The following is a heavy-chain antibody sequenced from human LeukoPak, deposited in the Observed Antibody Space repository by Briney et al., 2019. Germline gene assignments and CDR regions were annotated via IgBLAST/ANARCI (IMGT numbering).Heavy chain of an antibody. V-gene: IGHV3-21*01. J-gene: IGHJ4*02. D-gene: IGHD6-13*01. CDR1: GFTFSSYS. Sequence: GGSLRLSCAASGFTFSSYSMNWVRQAPGKGLEWVSSISSSSSYIYYADSVKGRFTISRDNAKNSLYLQMNSLRAEDTAVYHCAASGGAAAGFDYWGQGTLVTVSS. CDR3: AASGGAAAGFDY. CDR2: ISSSSSYI.